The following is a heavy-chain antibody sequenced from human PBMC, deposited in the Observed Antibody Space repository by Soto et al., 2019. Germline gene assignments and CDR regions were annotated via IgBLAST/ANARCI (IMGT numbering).Heavy chain of an antibody. CDR1: GFTFSDYY. Sequence: PGGSLRLSCAASGFTFSDYYMSWIRQAPGKGLEWVSYMSSSGRTIFYADSVQGRVIISRDNAKNSLYLQMNNVRAEDTAVYYCTRYSFGYADVWCQGTTVTVS. CDR2: MSSSGRTI. V-gene: IGHV3-11*01. J-gene: IGHJ6*02. CDR3: TRYSFGYADV. D-gene: IGHD5-18*01.